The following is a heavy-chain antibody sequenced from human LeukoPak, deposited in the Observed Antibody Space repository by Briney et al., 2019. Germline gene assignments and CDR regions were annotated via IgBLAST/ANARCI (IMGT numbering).Heavy chain of an antibody. CDR2: IYTSGST. CDR3: ARHRVAGIIDY. CDR1: SGSISSYY. D-gene: IGHD6-19*01. Sequence: SETLSLTCTVSSGSISSYYWSWIRQPPGKGLEWIGYIYTSGSTNYNPSLKSRVTISVDTSKNQFSLKLSSVTAADTAVYYCARHRVAGIIDYWGQGTLVTVSS. V-gene: IGHV4-4*09. J-gene: IGHJ4*02.